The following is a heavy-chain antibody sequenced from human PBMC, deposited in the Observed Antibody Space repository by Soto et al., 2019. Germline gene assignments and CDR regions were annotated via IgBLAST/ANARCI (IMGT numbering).Heavy chain of an antibody. Sequence: GGSLRLSCAASGFTFSNYGMHWVRQAPGKGLEWVALIWSDGGNKNYADSVKGRFTISRDNSKNTLYLQMNSLGAEDTAVYYCARRGVYSFSEKPSPENWGRGTLVTVSS. CDR1: GFTFSNYG. CDR3: ARRGVYSFSEKPSPEN. V-gene: IGHV3-33*01. CDR2: IWSDGGNK. D-gene: IGHD5-18*01. J-gene: IGHJ4*02.